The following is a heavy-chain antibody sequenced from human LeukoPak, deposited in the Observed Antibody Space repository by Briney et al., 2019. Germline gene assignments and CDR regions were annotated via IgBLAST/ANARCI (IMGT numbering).Heavy chain of an antibody. J-gene: IGHJ5*02. CDR2: ISGGRDTT. CDR3: AKDSRTPWFDP. D-gene: IGHD6-13*01. Sequence: GGSLRLSCAASGFTFNSCSMTWVRQAPGKGLEWVSVISGGRDTTYYADSVKGRFTISRDNSKNTLYLQMNSLRAEDTAVYYCAKDSRTPWFDPWGQGTLVTVSS. V-gene: IGHV3-23*01. CDR1: GFTFNSCS.